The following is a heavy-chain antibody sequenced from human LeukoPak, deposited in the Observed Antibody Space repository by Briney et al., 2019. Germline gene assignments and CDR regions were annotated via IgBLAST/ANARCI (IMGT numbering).Heavy chain of an antibody. J-gene: IGHJ6*02. V-gene: IGHV4-38-2*02. Sequence: SATLSLTCTVSGYSISSGYYWGWIRQPPGKRLEWVGSIHSSGNTYYNPTLKNRVTISVDTSKNQFSLKLSSVTAADTAVYYCARGLYYYYGMDVWGQGTTVTVSS. CDR1: GYSISSGYY. CDR3: ARGLYYYYGMDV. CDR2: IHSSGNT.